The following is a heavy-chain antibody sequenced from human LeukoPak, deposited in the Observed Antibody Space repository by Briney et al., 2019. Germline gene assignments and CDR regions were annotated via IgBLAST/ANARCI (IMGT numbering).Heavy chain of an antibody. V-gene: IGHV3-30*18. Sequence: PGGSLRLSCAVSGFTFSSYGMHWVRQAPGKGLEWVAVISYDGSNKYYADSVKGRFTISRDNSKNTLYLQMNSLRAEDTAVYYCAKDRGYWGQGTLVTVSS. J-gene: IGHJ4*02. D-gene: IGHD3-10*01. CDR2: ISYDGSNK. CDR3: AKDRGY. CDR1: GFTFSSYG.